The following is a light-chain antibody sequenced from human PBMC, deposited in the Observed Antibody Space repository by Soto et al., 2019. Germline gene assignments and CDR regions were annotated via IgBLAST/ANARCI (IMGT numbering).Light chain of an antibody. CDR1: QSVRTY. J-gene: IGKJ4*01. CDR3: HQRSNCPRT. V-gene: IGKV3-11*01. Sequence: EIVLTQSPVTLSLFPGESATLSCRASQSVRTYLAWYQQKPGQAPRLLISDASKRATGIPARFSGSGSGTDFTLTIRSLEAEDSAFYYSHQRSNCPRTFGGGAKVEIK. CDR2: DAS.